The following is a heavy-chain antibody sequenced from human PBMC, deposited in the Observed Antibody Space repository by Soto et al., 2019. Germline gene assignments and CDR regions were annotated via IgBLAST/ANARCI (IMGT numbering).Heavy chain of an antibody. Sequence: SETLYLTCIVSSVSISSGYFTWLRQSPGKGLEWIGYISHSGLRHYRASLQSRLTMSVETSKNQFSLNLTSVTAADTAIYYCATSNTTCPGWYSWGKGTLVTVSS. CDR1: SVSISSGY. CDR3: ATSNTTCPGWYS. CDR2: ISHSGLR. J-gene: IGHJ5*02. D-gene: IGHD6-19*01. V-gene: IGHV4-59*01.